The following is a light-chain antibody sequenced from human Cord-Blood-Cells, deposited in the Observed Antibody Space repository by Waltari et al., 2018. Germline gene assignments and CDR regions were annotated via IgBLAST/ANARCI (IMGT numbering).Light chain of an antibody. CDR2: EDN. V-gene: IGLV6-57*01. CDR3: QSYDSSIRV. Sequence: NFMLTQPHSVSESPGQTVTISCTRRSGSIASNYVQLYQQRPGSSPPTVIYEDNQSPSGVPDRFSGSIDSSSNSASLTISGLKTEDEADYYCQSYDSSIRVFGGGTKLTVL. CDR1: SGSIASNY. J-gene: IGLJ2*01.